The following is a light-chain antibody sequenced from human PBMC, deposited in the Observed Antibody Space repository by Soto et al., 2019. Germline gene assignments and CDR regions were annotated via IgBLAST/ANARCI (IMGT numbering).Light chain of an antibody. CDR3: QKYNSAPKT. V-gene: IGKV1-27*01. CDR1: QDISNY. Sequence: DIQMTQSPSSLSASVGDRVTITCRASQDISNYLAWYQQKPGEVPKLLIYAASTLQIGVQSRFSGGGSGTLFTLTISSLQPDDVATYYCQKYNSAPKTFGRGTRLEIK. J-gene: IGKJ2*01. CDR2: AAS.